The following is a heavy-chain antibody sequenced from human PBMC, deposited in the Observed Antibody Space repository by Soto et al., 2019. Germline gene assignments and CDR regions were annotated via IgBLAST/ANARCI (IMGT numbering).Heavy chain of an antibody. Sequence: PVKLSCKDSGGTLSSYAISWVRQDPGQGLEWMGGIIPIFGAANYARKFQGRVTITADESTSTAYMELSSLRAEDTAVYYCARDVSGGYYCYVMDVWGQGTTVTGFS. J-gene: IGHJ6*02. CDR3: ARDVSGGYYCYVMDV. D-gene: IGHD1-26*01. V-gene: IGHV1-69*13. CDR2: IIPIFGAA. CDR1: GGTLSSYA.